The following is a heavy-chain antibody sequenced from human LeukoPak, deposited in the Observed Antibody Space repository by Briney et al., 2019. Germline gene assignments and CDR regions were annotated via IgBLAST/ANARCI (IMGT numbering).Heavy chain of an antibody. CDR1: GGTFSSYA. J-gene: IGHJ6*02. Sequence: ASVKVSCKASGGTFSSYAISWVRQAPGQGLEWMGGIIPIFGTANYAQKFQGRVTITADESTSTAYMELSSLRSEDTAVYYCARSSVDFWSGYPLRAGMDVWGQGTTVTVSS. D-gene: IGHD3-3*01. CDR3: ARSSVDFWSGYPLRAGMDV. V-gene: IGHV1-69*13. CDR2: IIPIFGTA.